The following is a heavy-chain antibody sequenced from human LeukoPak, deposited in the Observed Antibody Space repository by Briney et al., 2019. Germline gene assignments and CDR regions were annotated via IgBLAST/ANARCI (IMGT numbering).Heavy chain of an antibody. D-gene: IGHD6-13*01. CDR1: GGSISSYY. J-gene: IGHJ4*02. CDR3: ARLAAADRFDY. Sequence: PSETLSLTCTVSGGSISSYYWSWIRQPPGKGLEWIGYIYYSGSTNHNPSLKSRVTISVDTSKNQFSLKLSSVTAADTAVYYCARLAAADRFDYWGQGTLVTVSS. V-gene: IGHV4-59*01. CDR2: IYYSGST.